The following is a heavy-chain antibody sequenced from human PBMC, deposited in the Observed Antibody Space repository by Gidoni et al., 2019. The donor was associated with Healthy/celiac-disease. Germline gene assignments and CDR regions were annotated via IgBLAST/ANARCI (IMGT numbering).Heavy chain of an antibody. J-gene: IGHJ2*01. CDR2: ISGSGGST. Sequence: EVQLLESGGGSVQPGGSLRLSCAASGFTFSSYAMSWVRQAPGKGLEWVSAISGSGGSTYYADSVKGRFTISRDNSKNTLYLQMNSLRAEDTAVYYCANPGGAMVDWYFDLWGRGTLVTVSS. CDR1: GFTFSSYA. V-gene: IGHV3-23*01. CDR3: ANPGGAMVDWYFDL. D-gene: IGHD5-18*01.